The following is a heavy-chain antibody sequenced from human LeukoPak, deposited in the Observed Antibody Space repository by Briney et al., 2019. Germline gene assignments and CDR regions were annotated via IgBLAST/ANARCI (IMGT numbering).Heavy chain of an antibody. D-gene: IGHD4-17*01. V-gene: IGHV3-7*01. CDR3: AKCLGEFYYYYYYMDV. CDR1: GFTFSSYW. CDR2: IKQDGSEK. Sequence: GGSLRLSCAASGFTFSSYWMSWVRQAPGKGLEWVANIKQDGSEKYYVDSVKGRFTISRDNAKNSLYLQMNSLRAEDTAVYYCAKCLGEFYYYYYYMDVWGKGTTVTISS. J-gene: IGHJ6*03.